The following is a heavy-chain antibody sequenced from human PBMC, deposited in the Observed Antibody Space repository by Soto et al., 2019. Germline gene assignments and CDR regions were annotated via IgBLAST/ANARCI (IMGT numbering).Heavy chain of an antibody. CDR1: GFTFSSHA. CDR2: IGYDGSKE. J-gene: IGHJ4*02. CDR3: AREPGYRRFDLGY. Sequence: ESGGGVVQPGRSLRLSCAASGFTFSSHAMHWARQAPGKGLEWVAVIGYDGSKEYYGDSVKVRFTISRDDSKNTLHLQMNSLRDEDTAVYYCAREPGYRRFDLGYWGQGTLVTVSS. D-gene: IGHD5-18*01. V-gene: IGHV3-33*01.